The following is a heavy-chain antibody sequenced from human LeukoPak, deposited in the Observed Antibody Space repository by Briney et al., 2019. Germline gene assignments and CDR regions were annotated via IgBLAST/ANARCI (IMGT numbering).Heavy chain of an antibody. CDR1: GGSISRYS. J-gene: IGHJ6*03. D-gene: IGHD6-19*01. CDR2: IYSSGST. CDR3: ARVETSAWSTSYYYYFHMDV. V-gene: IGHV4-59*01. Sequence: SETLSPTCTVSGGSISRYSWSWIRKPPGKGLEWIGHIYSSGSTNYKPSLKSRVTISIDTAKNQFSLKLNSVTAADTAMYYCARVETSAWSTSYYYYFHMDVWGKGTTVTISS.